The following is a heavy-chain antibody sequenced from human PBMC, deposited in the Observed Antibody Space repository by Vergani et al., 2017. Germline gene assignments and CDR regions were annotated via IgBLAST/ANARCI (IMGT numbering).Heavy chain of an antibody. CDR2: ISAYNGNT. V-gene: IGHV1-18*04. Sequence: QVQLVQSGAEVKKPGASVKVSCKASGYTFTSYGISWVRQAPGQGLEWMGWISAYNGNTNYAQKLQGRVTMTTDTSTSTAYMELRSLRSDDTAVYYCATYYYDRRSAYSDYYYYYYGMDVWGQGTTVTVSS. CDR3: ATYYYDRRSAYSDYYYYYYGMDV. D-gene: IGHD3-22*01. CDR1: GYTFTSYG. J-gene: IGHJ6*02.